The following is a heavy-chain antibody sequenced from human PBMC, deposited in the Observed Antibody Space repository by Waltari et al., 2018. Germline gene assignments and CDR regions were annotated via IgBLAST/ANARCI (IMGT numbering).Heavy chain of an antibody. CDR1: GGSFSGYY. J-gene: IGHJ5*02. V-gene: IGHV4-34*01. Sequence: QVQLQQWGAGLLKPSETLSLTCAVYGGSFSGYYWSWIRQPPGKGLEWIGEINHSGSTNYNPSLKSRVTMSVDTSKNQFSLKLSSVTAADTAVYYCARDPRLDCSSTSCYTGWFDPWGQGTLVTVSS. D-gene: IGHD2-2*02. CDR2: INHSGST. CDR3: ARDPRLDCSSTSCYTGWFDP.